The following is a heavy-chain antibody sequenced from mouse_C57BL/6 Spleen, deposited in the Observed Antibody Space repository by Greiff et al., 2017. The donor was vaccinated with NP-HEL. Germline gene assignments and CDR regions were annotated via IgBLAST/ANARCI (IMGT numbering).Heavy chain of an antibody. CDR3: ARWRGLRDAMDY. CDR1: GYTFTSYW. D-gene: IGHD2-4*01. J-gene: IGHJ4*01. Sequence: QVQLQQPGTELVKPGASVKLSCKASGYTFTSYWMHWVKQRPGQGLEWIGNINPSNGGTKYNEKFKSKATLTVDKSSSTAYMQLSSLTSDDSAVYYCARWRGLRDAMDYWGQGTSVTVSS. CDR2: INPSNGGT. V-gene: IGHV1-53*01.